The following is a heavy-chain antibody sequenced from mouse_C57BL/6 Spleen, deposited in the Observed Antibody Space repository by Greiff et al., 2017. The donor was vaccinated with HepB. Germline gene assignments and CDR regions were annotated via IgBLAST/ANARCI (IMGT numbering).Heavy chain of an antibody. V-gene: IGHV1-42*01. D-gene: IGHD1-1*01. CDR2: INPSTGGT. CDR1: GYSFTGYY. J-gene: IGHJ2*01. CDR3: ARSQIPYYYGSSYPWYFDY. Sequence: EVQLQQSGPELVKPGASVKISCKASGYSFTGYYMNWVKQSPEKSLEWIGEINPSTGGTTYNQKFKAKATLTVDKSSSTAYMQLKSLTSGDSAVYYCARSQIPYYYGSSYPWYFDYWGQGTTLTVSS.